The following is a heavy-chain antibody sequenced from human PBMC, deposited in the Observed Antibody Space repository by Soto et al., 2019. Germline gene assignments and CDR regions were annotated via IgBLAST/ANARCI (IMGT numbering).Heavy chain of an antibody. J-gene: IGHJ6*02. CDR3: VMVDNYVTPTPQDV. Sequence: QVQLVQSGDEVKKPGASVKVSCKASGYIFVNYGIAWVRQAPRQGLEWMGWISPYTGNTHSASKVQGRLTMTTDTSTSTAYRELGSLTSDDTAVYYCVMVDNYVTPTPQDVWGQGTTVTVSS. CDR1: GYIFVNYG. D-gene: IGHD3-16*01. CDR2: ISPYTGNT. V-gene: IGHV1-18*01.